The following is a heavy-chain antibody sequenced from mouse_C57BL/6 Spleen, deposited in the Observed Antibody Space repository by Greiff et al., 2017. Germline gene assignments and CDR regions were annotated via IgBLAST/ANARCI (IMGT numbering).Heavy chain of an antibody. CDR3: ARGYGSSSLYYYAMDY. D-gene: IGHD1-1*01. Sequence: EVQLQQSGPVLVKPGASVKMSCKASGYTFTDYYMNWVKQSHGKSLEWIGVINPYNGGTSYNQKFKGKATLTVDKSSSTAYMELNSLTSEDSAVYYCARGYGSSSLYYYAMDYWGQGTSVTVSS. V-gene: IGHV1-19*01. J-gene: IGHJ4*01. CDR1: GYTFTDYY. CDR2: INPYNGGT.